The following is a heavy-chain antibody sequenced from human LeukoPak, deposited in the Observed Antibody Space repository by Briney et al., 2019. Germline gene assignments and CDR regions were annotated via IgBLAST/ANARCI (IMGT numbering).Heavy chain of an antibody. J-gene: IGHJ4*02. V-gene: IGHV4-39*07. Sequence: SETLSLTCTVSGGSISSSSYYWGWIRQPPGKGLEWIGSIYYSGSTYYNPSLKSRVTISVDTSKNQFSLKLSSVTAADTAVYYCARSELLWFGGVNSGFDCWGQGTLVTVSS. D-gene: IGHD3-10*01. CDR3: ARSELLWFGGVNSGFDC. CDR2: IYYSGST. CDR1: GGSISSSSYY.